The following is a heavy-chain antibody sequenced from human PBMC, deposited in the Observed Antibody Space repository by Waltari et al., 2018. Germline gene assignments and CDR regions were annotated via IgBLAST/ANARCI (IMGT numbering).Heavy chain of an antibody. CDR1: GFTFSSYE. J-gene: IGHJ4*02. Sequence: EVQLVESGGGLVQPGGSLRLSCAASGFTFSSYEMNWVRQAPGKGLEWVSYISSSGSTRYYADSVKGRFTISRDNAKNSLYLQMNSLRAEDTAVYYCARVQVRQLVDYWGQGTLVTVSS. CDR3: ARVQVRQLVDY. CDR2: ISSSGSTR. V-gene: IGHV3-48*03. D-gene: IGHD6-13*01.